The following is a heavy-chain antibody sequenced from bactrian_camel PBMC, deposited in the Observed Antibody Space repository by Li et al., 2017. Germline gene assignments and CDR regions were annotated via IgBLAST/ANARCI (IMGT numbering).Heavy chain of an antibody. CDR3: ATGGTLTESAAGGLATSL. Sequence: EVQLVESGEGSVQAGGSLRLSCRTSGSILGSYTLAESHCMGWFRQAPDKERENVATIGGAVYPTYADSVKGRFTISRDSAENTLYLQLNRLNTEDTGMYYCATGGTLTESAAGGLATSLRGQGTQVTVS. V-gene: IGHV3S59*01. J-gene: IGHJ4*01. D-gene: IGHD7*01. CDR1: GSILGSYTLAESHC. CDR2: IGGAVYPT.